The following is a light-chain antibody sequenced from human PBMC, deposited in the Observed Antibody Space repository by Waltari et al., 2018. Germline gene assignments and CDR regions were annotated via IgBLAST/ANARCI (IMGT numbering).Light chain of an antibody. CDR1: HSVSSSY. V-gene: IGKV3-20*01. CDR3: QQYGSSPLT. Sequence: CRASHSVSSSYLAWYQQKPGQAPRLLIYGASSRATGIPDRFSGSGSGTDFTLTISRLEPEDFAVYYGQQYGSSPLTFGGGTKVEIK. CDR2: GAS. J-gene: IGKJ4*01.